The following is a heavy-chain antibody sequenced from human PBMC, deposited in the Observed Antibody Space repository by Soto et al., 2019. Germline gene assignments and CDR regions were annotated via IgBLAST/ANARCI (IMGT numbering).Heavy chain of an antibody. J-gene: IGHJ4*02. Sequence: QVPLQESGPGLAKPSETLSLTCSVSGVSTPNHYWTWIRTPTGQGRERIGSIYYRGTTNYNAPFNSRVTISLGTFKYPASQTLTSVTTADTAVYYCARGAIRPYHDHELDYWRQGILVNVSS. CDR3: ARGAIRPYHDHELDY. CDR2: IYYRGTT. CDR1: GVSTPNHY. D-gene: IGHD3-10*01. V-gene: IGHV4-59*11.